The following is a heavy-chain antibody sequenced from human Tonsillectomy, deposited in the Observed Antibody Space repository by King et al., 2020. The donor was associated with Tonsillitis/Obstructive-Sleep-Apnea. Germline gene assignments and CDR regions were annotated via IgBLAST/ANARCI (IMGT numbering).Heavy chain of an antibody. J-gene: IGHJ5*02. V-gene: IGHV3-23*04. CDR1: GFTFNNYA. D-gene: IGHD2-21*01. CDR2: ISGGGGST. CDR3: VKSRQIVVVMFSPLARGFDP. Sequence: VQLVESGGGLVQPGGSLRLSCAASGFTFNNYAMSWVRQAPGKGLEWVSGISGGGGSTYYADSVKGRFTISRDNSKNTQYLQMNSLRAEDTAVYYCVKSRQIVVVMFSPLARGFDPWGQGTLVTVSS.